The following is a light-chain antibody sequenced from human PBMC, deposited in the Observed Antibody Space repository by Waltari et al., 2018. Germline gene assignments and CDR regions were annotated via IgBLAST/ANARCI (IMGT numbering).Light chain of an antibody. V-gene: IGLV3-25*03. CDR1: ALPKHY. CDR2: KDT. CDR3: QSVDSTGSYVV. Sequence: YELTQTPSVSVSPGQTAKITCSGEALPKHYVYWYQKKPVQAPVLVILKDTERPAEVPERFSGSTSGTRVTLTISGAQAEDEADYYCQSVDSTGSYVVFGGGTKLTVL. J-gene: IGLJ2*01.